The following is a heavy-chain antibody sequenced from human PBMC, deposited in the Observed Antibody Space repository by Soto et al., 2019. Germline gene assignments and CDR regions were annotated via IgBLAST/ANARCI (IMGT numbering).Heavy chain of an antibody. D-gene: IGHD6-13*01. CDR2: ISAYNGNT. CDR1: GYTFTSYS. Sequence: ASVKVSCKASGYTFTSYSISWVRQAPGQGLEWMGWISAYNGNTNYAQKLQGRVTMTTDTSTSTAYMELRSLRSEDTAVYYCARRGYSSSWYYYYYYGMDVWGQGTTVTVSS. CDR3: ARRGYSSSWYYYYYYGMDV. J-gene: IGHJ6*02. V-gene: IGHV1-18*01.